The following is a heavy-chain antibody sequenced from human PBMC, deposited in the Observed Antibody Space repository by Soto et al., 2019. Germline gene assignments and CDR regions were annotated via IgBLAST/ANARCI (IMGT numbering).Heavy chain of an antibody. CDR2: ISDDGSNN. Sequence: GRSLRLPGAASGFTLKTYGMLWVRQAPGKGLEWVAVISDDGSNNYNIASVEGRFTISRDNSKNTLSLQMNSLRDEDTAVYYCARGGGYSYGTKDAFDIWGQGTMVTVSS. CDR3: ARGGGYSYGTKDAFDI. D-gene: IGHD5-18*01. J-gene: IGHJ3*02. CDR1: GFTLKTYG. V-gene: IGHV3-30*03.